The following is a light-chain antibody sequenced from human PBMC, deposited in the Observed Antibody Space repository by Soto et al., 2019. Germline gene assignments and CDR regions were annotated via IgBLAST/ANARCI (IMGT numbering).Light chain of an antibody. CDR3: SSYAGSKTLGV. V-gene: IGLV2-8*01. CDR1: SSDVGGYNY. Sequence: QSALTQPPSASGSPGQSVTISCTGTSSDVGGYNYVSWYQQHPGKAPKLMIYEVSKRPSGVPDRFSGSKSGNTDSLTVSGLQAEDAADYYCSSYAGSKTLGVFGPG. J-gene: IGLJ1*01. CDR2: EVS.